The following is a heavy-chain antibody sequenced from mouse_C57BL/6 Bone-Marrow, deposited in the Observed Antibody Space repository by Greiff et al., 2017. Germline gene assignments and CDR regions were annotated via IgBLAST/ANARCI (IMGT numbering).Heavy chain of an antibody. V-gene: IGHV1-64*01. Sequence: QVQLQQSGPVLVKPGASVKLSCKASGYTFTSYWMHWVKQRPGQGLEWIGMTHPNSGSTNYNEKFKSKATLTVDKSSSTAYIQLSSLTSEDSAVYYCARWALRFAYWGQGTLVTVSA. CDR3: ARWALRFAY. CDR2: THPNSGST. J-gene: IGHJ3*01. D-gene: IGHD1-1*01. CDR1: GYTFTSYW.